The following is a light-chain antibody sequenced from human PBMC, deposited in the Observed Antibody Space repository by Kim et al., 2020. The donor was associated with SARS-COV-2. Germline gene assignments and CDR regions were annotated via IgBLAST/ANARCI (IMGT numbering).Light chain of an antibody. J-gene: IGLJ1*01. V-gene: IGLV1-40*01. CDR3: QSYDNSLSAYV. Sequence: RVTTSCPGSSSNSGAGYDVHWYQKLPGTAPKLLTYAYSNRPSGVPDRFSGSKSGTSASLAITGLQAEDEADYYCQSYDNSLSAYVFGTGTKVTVL. CDR2: AYS. CDR1: SSNSGAGYD.